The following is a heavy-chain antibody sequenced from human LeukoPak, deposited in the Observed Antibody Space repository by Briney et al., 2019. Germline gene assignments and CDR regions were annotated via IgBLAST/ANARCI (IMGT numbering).Heavy chain of an antibody. D-gene: IGHD3-22*01. CDR3: ANSGYDSSGLHDAFDI. CDR1: GGSISSGSYY. CDR2: IYTSGST. J-gene: IGHJ3*02. Sequence: SETLSLTCTVSGGSISSGSYYWSWIRQPAGKGLEWIGRIYTSGSTNYNPSLKSRVTISVDTSKNQFSLKLSSVTAADTAVYYCANSGYDSSGLHDAFDIWGQGTMVTVSS. V-gene: IGHV4-61*02.